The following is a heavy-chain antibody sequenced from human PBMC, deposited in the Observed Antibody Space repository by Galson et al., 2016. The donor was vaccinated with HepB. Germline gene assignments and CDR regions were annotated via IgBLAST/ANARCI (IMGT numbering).Heavy chain of an antibody. CDR2: ISGSGGNS. CDR1: GFSFASYG. V-gene: IGHV3-23*01. D-gene: IGHD3-9*01. J-gene: IGHJ3*02. Sequence: SLRLSCAASGFSFASYGMSWVRPAPRKGLEWVAGISGSGGNSYYAYSVKGRFTISRDNSKKTLYLQMNSLRAEDTAVYYCARGVRNRYDFLTTNSYEPFDIWGHGTMVTVSS. CDR3: ARGVRNRYDFLTTNSYEPFDI.